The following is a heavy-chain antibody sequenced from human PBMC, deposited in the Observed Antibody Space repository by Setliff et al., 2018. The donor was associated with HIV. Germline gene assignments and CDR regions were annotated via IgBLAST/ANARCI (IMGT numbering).Heavy chain of an antibody. Sequence: PSETLSLTCTVSGVSITNGTFYWNWIRQPAGKGLEWIGRIAKTGSTNYNPSLKSRLTTSMDTSKNQFSLKLNSVTAADTAVYYCARDFKRYNSPCRFDPWGPGTLVTVSS. D-gene: IGHD5-12*01. CDR2: IAKTGST. CDR1: GVSITNGTFY. CDR3: ARDFKRYNSPCRFDP. V-gene: IGHV4-61*02. J-gene: IGHJ5*02.